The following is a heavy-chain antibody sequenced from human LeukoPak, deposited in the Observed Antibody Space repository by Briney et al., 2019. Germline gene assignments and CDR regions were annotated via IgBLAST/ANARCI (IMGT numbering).Heavy chain of an antibody. CDR3: AKDGPIVVVPAAMDY. V-gene: IGHV3-30*02. Sequence: GGSLRLSCAASGFTFSSYGMHWVRQAPGKGLEWVAFIRYDGSNKYYADSVKGRFTIPRDNSKNTLYLQMNSLRAEDTAVYYCAKDGPIVVVPAAMDYWGQGTLVTVSS. CDR1: GFTFSSYG. D-gene: IGHD2-2*01. CDR2: IRYDGSNK. J-gene: IGHJ4*02.